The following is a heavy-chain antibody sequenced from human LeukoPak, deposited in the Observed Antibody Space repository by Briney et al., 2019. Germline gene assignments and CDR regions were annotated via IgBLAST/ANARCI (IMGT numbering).Heavy chain of an antibody. J-gene: IGHJ4*02. CDR1: GYSINSVYY. Sequence: SETLSLTCTVSGYSINSVYYWGWIRQPPEKGLEWIGEINHSGSTNYNPSLKSRVTISVDTSKNQFSLKLSSVTAADTAVYYCARLGSPVQKYFDYWGQGTLVTVSS. CDR2: INHSGST. V-gene: IGHV4-38-2*02. D-gene: IGHD1-1*01. CDR3: ARLGSPVQKYFDY.